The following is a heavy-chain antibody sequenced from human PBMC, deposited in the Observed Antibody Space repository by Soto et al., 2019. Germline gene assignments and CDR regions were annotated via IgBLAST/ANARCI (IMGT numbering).Heavy chain of an antibody. Sequence: PGGSLRLSCAASGFSLRSYGMHWVRQAPGKGLEWAALISKDGNNQYYTESVRGRFTISRDNSKNTLYLQMNSLRADDTAVYYCAQPYYYDGSGSLGHWGQGSLVTVSS. J-gene: IGHJ4*02. D-gene: IGHD3-22*01. CDR1: GFSLRSYG. CDR3: AQPYYYDGSGSLGH. CDR2: ISKDGNNQ. V-gene: IGHV3-30*18.